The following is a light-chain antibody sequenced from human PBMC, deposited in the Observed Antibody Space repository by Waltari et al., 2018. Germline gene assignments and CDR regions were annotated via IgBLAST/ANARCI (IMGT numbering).Light chain of an antibody. Sequence: QSVLTQSPSASGTPGQRVTISCSGSSSNIGDNVVNWYQQLPGKAPKLLIYGNEQRPSGVPDRFSASKSGTSASLAISGLQSEDEADYYCATWDDRMNGHWVFGGGTKVTVL. V-gene: IGLV1-44*01. CDR2: GNE. J-gene: IGLJ3*02. CDR1: SSNIGDNV. CDR3: ATWDDRMNGHWV.